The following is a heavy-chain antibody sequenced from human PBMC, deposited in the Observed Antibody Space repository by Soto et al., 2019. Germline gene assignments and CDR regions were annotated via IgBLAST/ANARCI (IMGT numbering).Heavy chain of an antibody. CDR3: XXXXXXXGWDGFDI. CDR2: INQDGSEK. D-gene: IGHD6-19*01. V-gene: IGHV3-7*02. J-gene: IGHJ3*02. Sequence: EVQLVESGGGLVQPGGSLRLSCAASRFSFSNYWMSWVRQAPGKGLEWVANINQDGSEKYFVDSLEGRFTISRDNAKXXXXXXXXXXXXXXXXXXXXXXXXXXXGWDGFDIWGQGTMVTVSS. CDR1: RFSFSNYW.